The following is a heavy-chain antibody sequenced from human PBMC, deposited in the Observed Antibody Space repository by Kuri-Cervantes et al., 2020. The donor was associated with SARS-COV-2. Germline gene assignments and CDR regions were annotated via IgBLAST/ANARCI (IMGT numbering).Heavy chain of an antibody. CDR2: FDPEDGET. J-gene: IGHJ5*02. CDR3: AREGGSSGRFYLFDP. V-gene: IGHV1-24*01. D-gene: IGHD6-19*01. Sequence: ASVKVSCKASGGTFSSYTISWVRQAPGKGLEWMGGFDPEDGETIYAQKFQGRVTMTEDTPTDTDYMELSSLRSEDTAVYYCAREGGSSGRFYLFDPWGQGTLVTVSS. CDR1: GGTFSSYT.